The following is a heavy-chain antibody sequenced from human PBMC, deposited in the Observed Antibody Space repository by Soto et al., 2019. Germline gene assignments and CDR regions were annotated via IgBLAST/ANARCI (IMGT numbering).Heavy chain of an antibody. J-gene: IGHJ3*02. D-gene: IGHD3-3*01. CDR3: ARTSIFGVVLNAFDI. V-gene: IGHV4-31*03. CDR1: GGSFSGGGYY. Sequence: SETLSLTCTVSGGSFSGGGYYWSWIRQHPGKGLEWMGYISYSGSTKYKPSLQSRITISVDTSKNQFSLRLTSVTAADTAIYFCARTSIFGVVLNAFDIWGPGTLVTVS. CDR2: ISYSGST.